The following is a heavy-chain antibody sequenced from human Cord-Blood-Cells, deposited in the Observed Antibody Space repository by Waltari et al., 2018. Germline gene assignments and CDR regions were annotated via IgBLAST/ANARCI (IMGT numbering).Heavy chain of an antibody. Sequence: QVQLQESGPGLVKPSETLSLTCTVSGGAISRYYWSWIRQPPGKGLEWIGYIYYSGSTNYNPSLKSRVTISVDTSKNQFSLKLSSVTAADTAVYYCARFLVDGDSSVDYWGQGTLVTVSS. CDR3: ARFLVDGDSSVDY. J-gene: IGHJ4*02. CDR2: IYYSGST. D-gene: IGHD6-19*01. V-gene: IGHV4-59*01. CDR1: GGAISRYY.